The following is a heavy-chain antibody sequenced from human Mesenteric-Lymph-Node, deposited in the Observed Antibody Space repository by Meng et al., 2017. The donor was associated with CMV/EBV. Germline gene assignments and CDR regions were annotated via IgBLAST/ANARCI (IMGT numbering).Heavy chain of an antibody. V-gene: IGHV3-9*01. D-gene: IGHD2-21*01. CDR3: AKGCGGDCPFFDY. CDR2: LRWNGDNI. Sequence: GGSLRLSCAASGFTFDDYSMHWVRQVPGKGLEWVAGLRWNGDNIGYADSVKGRFTISRDNAKNSLYLQMNSLRAEDTALYYCAKGCGGDCPFFDYWGQVTLVTVSS. J-gene: IGHJ4*01. CDR1: GFTFDDYS.